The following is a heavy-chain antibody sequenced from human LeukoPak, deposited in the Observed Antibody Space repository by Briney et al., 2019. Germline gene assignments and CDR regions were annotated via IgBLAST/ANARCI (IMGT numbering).Heavy chain of an antibody. D-gene: IGHD5-18*01. CDR2: IRYDESNQ. Sequence: GGSLRLSCAASGFTFSSYGMHWVRQAPGKGLEWVSFIRYDESNQYYADSVKGRFTISRDNSKNTLYLQMNSLRAEDTAVYYCAKDRGYSYGISEYWGQGTLVTVSS. CDR3: AKDRGYSYGISEY. V-gene: IGHV3-30*02. J-gene: IGHJ4*02. CDR1: GFTFSSYG.